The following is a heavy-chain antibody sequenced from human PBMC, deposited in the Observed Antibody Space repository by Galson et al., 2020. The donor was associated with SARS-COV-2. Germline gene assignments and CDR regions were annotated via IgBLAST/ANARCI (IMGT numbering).Heavy chain of an antibody. V-gene: IGHV2-26*01. CDR2: IFSNDEK. Sequence: SGPTLVKPTETLTLTCTVSGFSLSNARMGVSWIRQPPGKALEWLAHIFSNDEKSYSTSLKSRLTISKDTSKSQVVLTMTNMDPVDTATYYCARNQWGLLVLGYYYYYGMDVWGQGTTVTVSS. CDR1: GFSLSNARMG. J-gene: IGHJ6*02. D-gene: IGHD1-26*01. CDR3: ARNQWGLLVLGYYYYYGMDV.